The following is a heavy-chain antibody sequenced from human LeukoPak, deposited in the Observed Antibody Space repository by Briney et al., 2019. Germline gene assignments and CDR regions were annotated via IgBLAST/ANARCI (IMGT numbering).Heavy chain of an antibody. CDR3: ARDQYDTWSRRGNFDS. CDR1: GFIFSQYS. V-gene: IGHV3-48*04. CDR2: IRSTGDT. J-gene: IGHJ4*02. D-gene: IGHD3-3*01. Sequence: GGSLRLSYAASGFIFSQYSINWVRQAPGKGLEWVSHIRSTGDTFYADSVKGRFTISRDNTKNSLYLQMNSLRAEDTAVFYCARDQYDTWSRRGNFDSWGQGTLVIVSS.